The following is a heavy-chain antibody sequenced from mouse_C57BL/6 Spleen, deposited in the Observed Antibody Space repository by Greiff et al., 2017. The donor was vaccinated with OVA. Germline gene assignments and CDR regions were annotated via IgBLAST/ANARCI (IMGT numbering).Heavy chain of an antibody. CDR2: IGPETGGT. Sequence: VKLMESGAELVRPGASVTLSCKASGYTFTDYEMHWVKQTPVHGLEWIGAIGPETGGTAYNQKFKGKAILTADKSSSTASMELRSLTSEDSAVYYCTVSDGYYGGYFGVWGTGTTVTVSS. J-gene: IGHJ1*03. CDR1: GYTFTDYE. V-gene: IGHV1-15*01. CDR3: TVSDGYYGGYFGV. D-gene: IGHD2-3*01.